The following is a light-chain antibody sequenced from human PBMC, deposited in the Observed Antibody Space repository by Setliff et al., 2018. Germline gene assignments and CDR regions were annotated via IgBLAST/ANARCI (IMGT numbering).Light chain of an antibody. Sequence: QSALTQPPSVSGSPGQSVTISCTGSGSHLDNFNYVSWYRVHPNKAPRLMINDVSKRPSGVPDRFSGSRSGKTASLTISGLQAEDEADYYCCAYAVTYAFLVFGPGTNVTVL. CDR1: GSHLDNFNY. CDR2: DVS. J-gene: IGLJ1*01. CDR3: CAYAVTYAFLV. V-gene: IGLV2-11*01.